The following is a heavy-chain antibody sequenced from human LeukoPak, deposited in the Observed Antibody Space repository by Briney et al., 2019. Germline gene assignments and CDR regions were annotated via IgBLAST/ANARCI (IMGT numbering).Heavy chain of an antibody. J-gene: IGHJ4*02. Sequence: SETLSLTCAVYGGSFSGYYWSWIRQPPGKGLEWIGEINHSGSTNYNPSLKSRVTISVDTSKNQFSLKLSSVTAADTAVYYCARGNPYDSSGYVDYRGQGTLVTVSS. CDR3: ARGNPYDSSGYVDY. CDR1: GGSFSGYY. D-gene: IGHD3-22*01. V-gene: IGHV4-34*01. CDR2: INHSGST.